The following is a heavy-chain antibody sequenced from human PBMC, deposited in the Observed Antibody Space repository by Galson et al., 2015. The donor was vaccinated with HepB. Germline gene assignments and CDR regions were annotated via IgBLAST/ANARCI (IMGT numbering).Heavy chain of an antibody. D-gene: IGHD3-22*01. J-gene: IGHJ3*02. CDR2: IYYAGST. V-gene: IGHV4-61*01. Sequence: ETLSLTCTVSGGSVSRGSHYWSWIRQPPGKGLEWIGYIYYAGSTNYNPSLKSRVTISADTSKNQFSLKLSSVTAADTAVYYCANYYDSSGYFPGALDIWGQGTMVTVSS. CDR1: GGSVSRGSHY. CDR3: ANYYDSSGYFPGALDI.